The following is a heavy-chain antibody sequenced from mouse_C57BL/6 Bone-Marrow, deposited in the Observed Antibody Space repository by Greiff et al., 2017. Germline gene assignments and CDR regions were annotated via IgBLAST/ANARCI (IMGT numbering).Heavy chain of an antibody. D-gene: IGHD1-1*01. CDR2: IDPENGDT. CDR3: TTHITTVVATEYFDY. CDR1: GFNIKDDY. V-gene: IGHV14-4*01. J-gene: IGHJ2*01. Sequence: EVQLQQSGAELVRPGASVKLSCTASGFNIKDDYMHWVKQRPEQGLEWIGWIDPENGDTEYASKFQGKATITADTSSNTAYLQLSSLTSEDTAVYYCTTHITTVVATEYFDYWGQGTTLTVSS.